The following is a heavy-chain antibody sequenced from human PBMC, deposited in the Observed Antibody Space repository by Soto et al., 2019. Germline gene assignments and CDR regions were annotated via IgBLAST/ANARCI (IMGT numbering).Heavy chain of an antibody. CDR1: GGSITSGGYY. CDR2: IYDSGGT. Sequence: PSETLSLTCTVSGGSITSGGYYWSWIRQHPGKGLEWLGYIYDSGGTFYNPSLKSRITLSVDTSKNQFSLKLSSVTVADTAVYLCARKQARYFYGIVYWGQGTLVTVSS. V-gene: IGHV4-31*03. CDR3: ARKQARYFYGIVY. D-gene: IGHD3-10*01. J-gene: IGHJ4*02.